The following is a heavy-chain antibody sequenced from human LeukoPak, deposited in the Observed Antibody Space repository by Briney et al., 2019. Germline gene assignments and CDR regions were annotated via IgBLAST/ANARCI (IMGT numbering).Heavy chain of an antibody. J-gene: IGHJ5*02. CDR3: ASWFGELFGNNWFDP. D-gene: IGHD3-10*01. V-gene: IGHV4-34*01. CDR1: GGSFSGYY. CDR2: INHSGST. Sequence: NPSETLSLTCAVYGGSFSGYYWSWIRQPPGKGLEWIGEINHSGSTNYNPSLKSRVTISVDTSENQFSLKLSSVTAADTAVYYCASWFGELFGNNWFDPWGQGTLVTVSS.